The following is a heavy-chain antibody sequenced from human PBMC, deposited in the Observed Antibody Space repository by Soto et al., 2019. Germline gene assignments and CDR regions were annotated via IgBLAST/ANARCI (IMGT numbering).Heavy chain of an antibody. CDR3: ERTPRVTVFGVVITLLNWFDP. D-gene: IGHD3-3*01. CDR2: IIPIFGTA. Sequence: QVQLVQSGAEVKKPGSSVKVSCKASGGTFSSYAISWVRQAPGQGLEWMGGIIPIFGTANYAQKFQGRVTITADESTSRAYIELSSLGSEDTAVYYCERTPRVTVFGVVITLLNWFDPWGQGTLVTVSS. CDR1: GGTFSSYA. J-gene: IGHJ5*02. V-gene: IGHV1-69*01.